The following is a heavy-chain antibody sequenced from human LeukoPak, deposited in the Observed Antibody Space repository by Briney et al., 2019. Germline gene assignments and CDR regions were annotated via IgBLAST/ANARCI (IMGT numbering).Heavy chain of an antibody. CDR3: ATSLARSGGACYPNWFDS. D-gene: IGHD2-15*01. CDR2: IYPGDSNT. J-gene: IGHJ5*01. V-gene: IGHV5-51*01. CDR1: GYSFTNYW. Sequence: GESLKISCKASGYSFTNYWIGWVRQMPGEGLEWMGLIYPGDSNTRYSPSFQGQVTMSADKSITTAYLQWSSLKASDTAMYFCATSLARSGGACYPNWFDSWGQGTLVTVSS.